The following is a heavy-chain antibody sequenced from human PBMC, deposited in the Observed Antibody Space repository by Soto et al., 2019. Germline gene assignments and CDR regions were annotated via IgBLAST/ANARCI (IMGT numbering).Heavy chain of an antibody. D-gene: IGHD6-19*01. CDR1: GFSFSTSQVG. Sequence: QITLNESGPTLVKPTQTLTLTCTFSGFSFSTSQVGVGWIRQPPGKAREWLALIYWDDDKRSSPSLRSRLAITKDTSKNQVVLTMTNVDPVDTATYFCAHRPGGYMSGWDNGYFDYWGRGALVTVSS. V-gene: IGHV2-5*02. CDR3: AHRPGGYMSGWDNGYFDY. J-gene: IGHJ4*02. CDR2: IYWDDDK.